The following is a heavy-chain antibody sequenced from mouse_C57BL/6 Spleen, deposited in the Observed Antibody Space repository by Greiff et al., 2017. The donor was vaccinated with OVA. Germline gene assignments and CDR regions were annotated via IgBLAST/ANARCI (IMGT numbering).Heavy chain of an antibody. CDR2: INPNNGGT. Sequence: VQLQQSGPELVKPGASVKIPCKASGYTFTDYNMDWVKQSPGKSLEWIGDINPNNGGTIYNQKFKGKATLTVDKSSSTAYMELRSLTSEDTAVYYGARGYYDPYGYFDVWGTGTTVTVSS. CDR3: ARGYYDPYGYFDV. D-gene: IGHD1-1*01. J-gene: IGHJ1*03. CDR1: GYTFTDYN. V-gene: IGHV1-18*01.